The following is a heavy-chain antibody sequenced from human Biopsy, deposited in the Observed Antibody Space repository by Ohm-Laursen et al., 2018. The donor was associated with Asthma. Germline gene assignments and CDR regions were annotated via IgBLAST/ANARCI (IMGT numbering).Heavy chain of an antibody. CDR1: GDSFSDYA. CDR2: LIPVLGTP. J-gene: IGHJ6*02. V-gene: IGHV1-69*13. D-gene: IGHD5-12*01. CDR3: ARRYSGSDRIVYYYSGLEV. Sequence: ASVKVFCKASGDSFSDYAISWGRQAPGQGLEWMGGLIPVLGTPEHAQMFESRVTITADESTSTAYMELSSLSSEDTAVYYWARRYSGSDRIVYYYSGLEVWGQGTTVTVSS.